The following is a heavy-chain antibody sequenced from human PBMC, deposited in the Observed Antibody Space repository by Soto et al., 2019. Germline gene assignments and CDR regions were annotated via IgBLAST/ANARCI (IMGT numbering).Heavy chain of an antibody. D-gene: IGHD3-3*01. CDR3: PRDTSTNTFWCRLTTHLDH. V-gene: IGHV1-69*01. J-gene: IGHJ5*02. CDR1: GGTFSSYA. Sequence: QVQLVQSGAEVKKPGSSVKVSCKASGGTFSSYAISWVRQAPGQGLEWMGGIIPIFGTANYAQKFQGRVTITADESTSTAYMELSRWISEDTVVYYCPRDTSTNTFWCRLTTHLDHWGQGTLVTVSS. CDR2: IIPIFGTA.